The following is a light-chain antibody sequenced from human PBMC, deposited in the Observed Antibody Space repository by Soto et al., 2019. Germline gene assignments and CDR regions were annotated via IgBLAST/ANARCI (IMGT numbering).Light chain of an antibody. CDR2: DAS. J-gene: IGKJ1*01. V-gene: IGKV3-11*01. Sequence: EIVLTQSPATLSLSPGERATLSCRASQSVRSDLAWYQHKPGQAPRLLIYDASKSATGIPARFSGSGSGTDFTLTISSLEPEDFAVYYCQQRSNWPPTWTFGQGTRVEIK. CDR3: QQRSNWPPTWT. CDR1: QSVRSD.